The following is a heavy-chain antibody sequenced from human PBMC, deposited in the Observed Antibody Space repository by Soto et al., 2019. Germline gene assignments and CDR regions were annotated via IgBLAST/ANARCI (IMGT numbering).Heavy chain of an antibody. Sequence: GGSLRLSCAASGFTFSSYWMSWVRQAPGKGLEWVANIKQDGSEKYYVDSVKGRFTISRDNAKNSLYLQMNSLRAEDTAVYYCAREGPMAALRYFEGYWGQGTLLTVSS. D-gene: IGHD3-9*01. V-gene: IGHV3-7*01. CDR2: IKQDGSEK. CDR3: AREGPMAALRYFEGY. CDR1: GFTFSSYW. J-gene: IGHJ4*02.